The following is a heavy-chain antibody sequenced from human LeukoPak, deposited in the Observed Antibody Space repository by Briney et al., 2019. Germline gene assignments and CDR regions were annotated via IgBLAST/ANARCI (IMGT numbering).Heavy chain of an antibody. CDR2: IYTSGST. Sequence: SETLSLTCTVSGGSINSYYWSWIRQPAGKGLEWIGRIYTSGSTNYNPSLKSRVTMSVDTSKNQFSLKLSSVTAADTAVYYCARVKHSSSSNGWFDPWGQGTLVTVSS. D-gene: IGHD6-6*01. J-gene: IGHJ5*02. CDR1: GGSINSYY. CDR3: ARVKHSSSSNGWFDP. V-gene: IGHV4-4*07.